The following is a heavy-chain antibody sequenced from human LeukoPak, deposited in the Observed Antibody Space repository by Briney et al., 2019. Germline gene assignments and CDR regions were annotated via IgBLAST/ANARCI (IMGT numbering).Heavy chain of an antibody. CDR3: ARVNYHDSSGYDY. CDR2: INHSGST. Sequence: SGTLSFTCAVYGGSFSGYYWSWIRQPPGKGLEWIGEINHSGSTNYNPSLKSRVTISVDTSKNQFSLKLSSVTAADTAVYYCARVNYHDSSGYDYWGQGTLVTVSS. V-gene: IGHV4-34*01. D-gene: IGHD3-22*01. CDR1: GGSFSGYY. J-gene: IGHJ4*02.